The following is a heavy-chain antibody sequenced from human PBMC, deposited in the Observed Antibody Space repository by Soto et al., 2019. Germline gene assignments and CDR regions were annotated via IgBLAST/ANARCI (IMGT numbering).Heavy chain of an antibody. D-gene: IGHD4-17*01. CDR3: ARERGSTVTTRYYYMDV. Sequence: SVKVCCKASRGTFNSYTISWVRHDPGQGLEWMGRIIPILGIANYAQKFQGRVTITADKSTSTAYMELSSLRSEDTAVYYCARERGSTVTTRYYYMDVWGKGTTVTVSS. CDR1: RGTFNSYT. CDR2: IIPILGIA. V-gene: IGHV1-69*04. J-gene: IGHJ6*03.